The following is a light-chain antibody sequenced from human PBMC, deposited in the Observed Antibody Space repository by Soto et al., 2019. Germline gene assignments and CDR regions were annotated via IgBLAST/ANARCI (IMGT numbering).Light chain of an antibody. CDR3: QQSYSTRPT. J-gene: IGKJ5*01. V-gene: IGKV1-39*01. Sequence: DVQMTQSPSSLSASVGDRVTIPCRASQSISSYLNWYQQKPGKAPKLLIYGASSLQSGVPSRFRGSGSGTDFTLTISNLQPEDFATYYCQQSYSTRPTFGQGTRLEIK. CDR2: GAS. CDR1: QSISSY.